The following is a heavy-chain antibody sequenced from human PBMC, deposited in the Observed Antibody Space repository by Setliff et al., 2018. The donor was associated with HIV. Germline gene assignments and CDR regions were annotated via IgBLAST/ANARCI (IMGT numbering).Heavy chain of an antibody. V-gene: IGHV4-4*02. D-gene: IGHD5-18*01. CDR1: GGSISSDNW. CDR3: YSYGYSGVRYYGMDV. J-gene: IGHJ6*02. Sequence: SETLSLTCAVSGGSISSDNWWTWVRQAPGKGLEWIGEIYHSEYTNYNPSLKSRVSMSVDKSKNQFSVKLTSVSSIFRLFICRYSYGYSGVRYYGMDVWGQGTTVTVSS. CDR2: IYHSEYT.